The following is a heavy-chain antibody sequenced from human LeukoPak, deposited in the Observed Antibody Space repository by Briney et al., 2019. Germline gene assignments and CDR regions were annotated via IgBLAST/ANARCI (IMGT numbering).Heavy chain of an antibody. Sequence: GGSLRLSCAASGFTFSNSYMSWVRQAPGKGLEWVAIINQDGSQRSFVDSVKGRFAISRDNAKSSLYLQMNSLSAEDTAVYYCARDPAYGALDIWGQGTTVTVSS. CDR2: INQDGSQR. V-gene: IGHV3-7*01. CDR3: ARDPAYGALDI. CDR1: GFTFSNSY. D-gene: IGHD2-21*01. J-gene: IGHJ3*02.